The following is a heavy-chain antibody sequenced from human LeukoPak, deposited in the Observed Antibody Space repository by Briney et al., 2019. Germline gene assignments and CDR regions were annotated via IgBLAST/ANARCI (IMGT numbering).Heavy chain of an antibody. CDR1: GGSISSGSYY. Sequence: PSETLSLTCTVSGGSISSGSYYWSWIRQPAGKGLEWIGRIYTSGSTNYNPSLKSRVTISVDTSKNQFSLKLSSVTAADTAVYYYARDPAEWYMDVWGKGTTVTVSS. CDR3: ARDPAEWYMDV. CDR2: IYTSGST. D-gene: IGHD3-3*01. V-gene: IGHV4-61*02. J-gene: IGHJ6*03.